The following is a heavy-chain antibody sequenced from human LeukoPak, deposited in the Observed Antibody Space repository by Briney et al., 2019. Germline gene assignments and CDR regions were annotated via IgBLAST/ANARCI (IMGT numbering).Heavy chain of an antibody. Sequence: ASVKVSCKVSGYTLTELSMHWGRQAPGKGGEWMGGFDPEDGETIYAQKFQGRVTITEDTSTDTAYMELSSLRSEDTAVYYCAPPVTVNNGDYWGQGTLVTVSS. J-gene: IGHJ4*02. CDR3: APPVTVNNGDY. CDR2: FDPEDGET. V-gene: IGHV1-24*01. D-gene: IGHD1/OR15-1a*01. CDR1: GYTLTELS.